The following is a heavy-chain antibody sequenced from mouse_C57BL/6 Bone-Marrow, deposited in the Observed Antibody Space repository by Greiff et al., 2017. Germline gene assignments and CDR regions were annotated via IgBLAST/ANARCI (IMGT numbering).Heavy chain of an antibody. CDR2: IDPSDSYT. D-gene: IGHD1-1*01. Sequence: QVQLQQPGAELVRPGTSVKLSCKASGYTFTSYWMHWVKQRPGQGLEWIGVIDPSDSYTNYNQKFKGKATLTVDTASGPAYMRLSSLTSEDSAVYYCARDYYGSSWNWYFDVWGTGTTVTVSS. CDR1: GYTFTSYW. J-gene: IGHJ1*03. CDR3: ARDYYGSSWNWYFDV. V-gene: IGHV1-59*01.